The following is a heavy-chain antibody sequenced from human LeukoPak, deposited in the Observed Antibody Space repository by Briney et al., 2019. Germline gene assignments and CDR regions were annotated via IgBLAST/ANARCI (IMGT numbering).Heavy chain of an antibody. CDR2: IYYSGST. CDR1: GGSISSYY. D-gene: IGHD3-10*01. J-gene: IGHJ4*02. CDR3: ARDGTNYYGSGSLNVFDY. V-gene: IGHV4-59*12. Sequence: SETLSLTCTVSGGSISSYYWSWIRQPPGKGLEWIGYIYYSGSTNYNPSLKSRVTISVDTSKNQFSLKLSSVTAADTAVYYCARDGTNYYGSGSLNVFDYWGQGTLVTVSS.